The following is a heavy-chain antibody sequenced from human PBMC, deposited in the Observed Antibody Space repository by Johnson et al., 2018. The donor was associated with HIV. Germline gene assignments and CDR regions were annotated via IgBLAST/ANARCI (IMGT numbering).Heavy chain of an antibody. Sequence: VQLVESGGGVVRPGGSLRLSCAASGFTFDDYGMSWVRQAPGKGLEWVSGITWNGGSTGYADSVKGRFTISRDNAKNSLFLQMNSLRAEDTAVYYCAKVSQQQLGAFDIWGQGTMVTVSS. D-gene: IGHD6-6*01. CDR2: ITWNGGST. J-gene: IGHJ3*02. CDR1: GFTFDDYG. CDR3: AKVSQQQLGAFDI. V-gene: IGHV3-20*04.